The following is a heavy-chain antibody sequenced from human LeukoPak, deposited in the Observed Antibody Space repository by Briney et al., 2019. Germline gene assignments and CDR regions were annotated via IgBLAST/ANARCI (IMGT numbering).Heavy chain of an antibody. D-gene: IGHD2/OR15-2a*01. Sequence: SETLSLTCTVSGYSISSGYYWGWIRQPPGKGLEWIANIYHSGLIYYNPSLKSRITISIDTSKNQFSLKLSSVTAADTAVYYCMSNYLQGGYYFIYWGQGTLVTVSS. CDR1: GYSISSGYY. J-gene: IGHJ4*02. CDR3: MSNYLQGGYYFIY. CDR2: IYHSGLI. V-gene: IGHV4-38-2*02.